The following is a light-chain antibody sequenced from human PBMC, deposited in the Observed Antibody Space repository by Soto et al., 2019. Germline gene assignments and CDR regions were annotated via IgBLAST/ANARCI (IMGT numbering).Light chain of an antibody. CDR1: QSVSSY. CDR2: DAS. J-gene: IGKJ5*01. CDR3: QQRSNCPIT. V-gene: IGKV3-11*01. Sequence: EIVLTQSPATLSLSPGERATLSCRASQSVSSYLAWYQQRPGQAPRLLIYDASNWATGIPARFSGSGSGTDFTLTIRSLEPEDFAVYYCQQRSNCPITFGQGTRLEIK.